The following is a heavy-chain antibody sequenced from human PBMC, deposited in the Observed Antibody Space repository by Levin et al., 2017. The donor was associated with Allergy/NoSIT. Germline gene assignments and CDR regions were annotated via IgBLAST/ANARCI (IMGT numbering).Heavy chain of an antibody. D-gene: IGHD6-19*01. Sequence: SGPTLVKPTQTLTLTCTFSGFSLSTSGMCVSWIRQPPGKALEWLALIDWDDDKYYSTSLKTRLTISKDTSKNQVVLTMTNMDPVDTATYYCARIFGGFLGMQWLALPYGMDVWGQGTTVTVSS. CDR2: IDWDDDK. CDR3: ARIFGGFLGMQWLALPYGMDV. J-gene: IGHJ6*02. CDR1: GFSLSTSGMC. V-gene: IGHV2-70*01.